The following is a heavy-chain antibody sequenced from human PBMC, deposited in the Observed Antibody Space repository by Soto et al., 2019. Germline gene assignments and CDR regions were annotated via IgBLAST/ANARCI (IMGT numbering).Heavy chain of an antibody. J-gene: IGHJ5*02. CDR1: GFTFSDYY. Sequence: LRLSCAASGFTFSDYYMSWIRQAPGKGLEWVSYISSSSSYTNYADSVKGRFTISRDNAKNSLYLQMNSLRAEDTAAYYCARDGVAATTLNWFDPWGQGTLVTVSS. V-gene: IGHV3-11*06. CDR3: ARDGVAATTLNWFDP. D-gene: IGHD2-15*01. CDR2: ISSSSSYT.